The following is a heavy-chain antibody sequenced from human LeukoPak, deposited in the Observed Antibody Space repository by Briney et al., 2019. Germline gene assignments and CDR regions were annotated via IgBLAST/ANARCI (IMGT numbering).Heavy chain of an antibody. J-gene: IGHJ4*02. D-gene: IGHD4-23*01. Sequence: SETLSLTCTVSGGSISSGDYYWTWIRQPPGKGLEWIGYIYYSGSTYYNPSLKSRVTISVDTYKNQFSLNLSSVTAADTAVYYCARDDGTYYGGTLDYWGQGTLVTVSS. CDR1: GGSISSGDYY. V-gene: IGHV4-30-4*01. CDR2: IYYSGST. CDR3: ARDDGTYYGGTLDY.